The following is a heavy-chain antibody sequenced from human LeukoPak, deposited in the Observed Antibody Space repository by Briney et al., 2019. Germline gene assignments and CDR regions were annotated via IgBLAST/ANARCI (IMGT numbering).Heavy chain of an antibody. J-gene: IGHJ4*02. Sequence: PGGSLRLSCAASGFTFSSYEINWVRQAPGKGLEWVSYISTSGSTTYYADSVKGRFTISRDNAKNSVYLQMNSLRAEDTAVYYCARDDLSGGNDHWGQGARVTVSS. D-gene: IGHD3-3*01. CDR3: ARDDLSGGNDH. CDR1: GFTFSSYE. V-gene: IGHV3-48*03. CDR2: ISTSGSTT.